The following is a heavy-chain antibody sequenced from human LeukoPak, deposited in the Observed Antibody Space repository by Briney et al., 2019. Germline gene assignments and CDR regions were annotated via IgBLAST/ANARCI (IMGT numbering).Heavy chain of an antibody. J-gene: IGHJ5*02. CDR1: GYTFTSYG. Sequence: ASVKVSCKASGYTFTSYGITWVRQAPGQGLEWMGRMIPILGIANYAQKFQGRVTITADKSTSTAYMELSSLRSEDTAVYYCAREDYDILTGYNSVNWFDPWGQGTLVTVSS. D-gene: IGHD3-9*01. CDR2: MIPILGIA. CDR3: AREDYDILTGYNSVNWFDP. V-gene: IGHV1-69*04.